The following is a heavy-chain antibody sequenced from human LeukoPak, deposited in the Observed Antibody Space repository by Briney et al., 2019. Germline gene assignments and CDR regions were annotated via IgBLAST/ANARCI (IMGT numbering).Heavy chain of an antibody. CDR2: IYTRGNT. V-gene: IGHV4-61*02. J-gene: IGHJ6*03. CDR3: ARDSEASGYYYCYYYYMDV. CDR1: GDSINSGNYY. Sequence: SETLSLTCTVSGDSINSGNYYWSWIRQPAGKGLEWIGRIYTRGNTNYNPSLKSRATISVDTSKNQFSLKLSSVTAADTAVYYCARDSEASGYYYCYYYYMDVWGKGSTVTVSS. D-gene: IGHD3-22*01.